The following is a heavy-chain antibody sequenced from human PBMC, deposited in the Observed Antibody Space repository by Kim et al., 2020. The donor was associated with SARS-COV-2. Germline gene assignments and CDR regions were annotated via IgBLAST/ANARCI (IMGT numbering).Heavy chain of an antibody. CDR3: ARVQGVLYGGNSYYYYSGMDV. CDR1: GGSISSYY. J-gene: IGHJ6*02. V-gene: IGHV4-59*13. CDR2: IYYSGST. D-gene: IGHD4-17*01. Sequence: SETLSLTCTVSGGSISSYYWSWIRQPPGKGLEWIGDIYYSGSTNYNPSLKSRGTISLDTSKNHFSLKLSSVTAADTAVYYCARVQGVLYGGNSYYYYSGMDVWGQGTTVTVSS.